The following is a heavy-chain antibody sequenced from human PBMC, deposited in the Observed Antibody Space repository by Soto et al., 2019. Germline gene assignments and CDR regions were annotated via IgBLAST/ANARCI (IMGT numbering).Heavy chain of an antibody. CDR2: ISWDGGST. D-gene: IGHD6-6*01. J-gene: IGHJ6*02. V-gene: IGHV3-43*01. CDR3: AREVYSSSLPTYYYYYGMDV. CDR1: GFTFDDYT. Sequence: GGSLRLSCAASGFTFDDYTMQWVRQAPGKGLEWVSLISWDGGSTYYADSVKGRFTISRDNSKNSLYLQMNSLRAEDTAVYYCAREVYSSSLPTYYYYYGMDVWGQGTTVTVSS.